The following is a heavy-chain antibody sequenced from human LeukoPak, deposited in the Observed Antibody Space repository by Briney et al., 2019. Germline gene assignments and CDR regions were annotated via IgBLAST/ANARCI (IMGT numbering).Heavy chain of an antibody. V-gene: IGHV3-66*01. CDR3: VRVASRAFDY. Sequence: GGSLRLSCAASRFTVSRNTMTWGRLAPGQGLEWVSIIYSGTTTCYADSVKGRFTISRDNSKNTLYLQMSSLRAEDTAVYYCVRVASRAFDYWGQGTLVTVSS. CDR2: IYSGTTT. J-gene: IGHJ4*02. CDR1: RFTVSRNT.